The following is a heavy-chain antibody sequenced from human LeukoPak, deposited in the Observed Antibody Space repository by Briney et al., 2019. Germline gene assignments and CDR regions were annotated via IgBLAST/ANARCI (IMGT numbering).Heavy chain of an antibody. Sequence: SSETLSLTRTVSGGSISSYYWSWIRQPPGKGLEWIGYIYYSGSTNYNPSLKSRVTISVDTSKNQFSLKLSSVTAADTAVYYCARDDDYGALDYWGQGTLVTVSS. D-gene: IGHD4-17*01. CDR1: GGSISSYY. V-gene: IGHV4-59*01. CDR3: ARDDDYGALDY. CDR2: IYYSGST. J-gene: IGHJ4*02.